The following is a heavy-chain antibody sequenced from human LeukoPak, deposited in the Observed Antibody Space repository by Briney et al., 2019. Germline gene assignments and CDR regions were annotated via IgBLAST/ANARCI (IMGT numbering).Heavy chain of an antibody. CDR1: GFTFSGYE. Sequence: PGGSLRLSCAASGFTFSGYEMNWVRQAPGRGLEWVSYIGNTGRTIYYTDSVKGRFTISRDNAKNSLYLQMNSLRAEDTAIYYCVRGDRYFFDSWGQGTLVTVS. CDR2: IGNTGRTI. J-gene: IGHJ4*02. CDR3: VRGDRYFFDS. V-gene: IGHV3-48*03.